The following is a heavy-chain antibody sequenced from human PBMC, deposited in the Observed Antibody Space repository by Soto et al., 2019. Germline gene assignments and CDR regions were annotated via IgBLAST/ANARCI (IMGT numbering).Heavy chain of an antibody. Sequence: VSVKVSCKASGYTFTGYYMHWVRQAPGQGLEWMGWINPNSGGTNYAQKFQGWVTMTRDTSTSTAYLELSRLSSDDTAVYYCARWVAVAGGGFWFDPWGQGTLVTVSS. CDR1: GYTFTGYY. CDR2: INPNSGGT. D-gene: IGHD6-19*01. CDR3: ARWVAVAGGGFWFDP. V-gene: IGHV1-2*04. J-gene: IGHJ5*02.